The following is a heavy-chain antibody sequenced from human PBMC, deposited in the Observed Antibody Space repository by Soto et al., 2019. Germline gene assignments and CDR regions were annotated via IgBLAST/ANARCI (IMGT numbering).Heavy chain of an antibody. CDR1: GGSISSGDYY. CDR3: VRWWSGSRQGFDP. V-gene: IGHV4-31*03. J-gene: IGHJ5*02. CDR2: IYYSGST. D-gene: IGHD3-3*01. Sequence: QVQLQESGPGLVKPSQTLSLTCTVSGGSISSGDYYWSWIRQHPGKGLEWIGYIYYSGSTYSNPSLKSRVTISVDTSKNQFSLKLSSVTAADTAVYYCVRWWSGSRQGFDPWGQGTLVTVSS.